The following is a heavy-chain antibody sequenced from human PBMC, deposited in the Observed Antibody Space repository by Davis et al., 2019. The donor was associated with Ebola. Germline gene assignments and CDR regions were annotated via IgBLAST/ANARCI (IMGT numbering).Heavy chain of an antibody. V-gene: IGHV3-9*01. D-gene: IGHD6-19*01. J-gene: IGHJ3*01. CDR3: AKDTSNVWFDV. CDR2: ISWNSGSI. Sequence: SLKISCAASGFTFDDYAMHWVRQAPGKGLEWVSGISWNSGSIGYADSVKGRFTISRDNAKNSLYLQMNSLRVEDTAIYYCAKDTSNVWFDVWGQGTMVTVSS. CDR1: GFTFDDYA.